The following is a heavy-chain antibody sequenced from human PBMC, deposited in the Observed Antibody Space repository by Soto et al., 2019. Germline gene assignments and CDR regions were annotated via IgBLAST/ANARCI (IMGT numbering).Heavy chain of an antibody. CDR3: AREGGEFPSRGVVPAAILGSWFDP. CDR1: GYTFTGYY. D-gene: IGHD2-2*01. CDR2: INPNSGGT. V-gene: IGHV1-2*04. J-gene: IGHJ5*02. Sequence: ASVKVSCKASGYTFTGYYMHWVRQAPGQGLEWMGWINPNSGGTNYAQKFQGWVTMTRDTSISTAYMELSRLRSDDTAVYYCAREGGEFPSRGVVPAAILGSWFDPWGQGTLVTVSS.